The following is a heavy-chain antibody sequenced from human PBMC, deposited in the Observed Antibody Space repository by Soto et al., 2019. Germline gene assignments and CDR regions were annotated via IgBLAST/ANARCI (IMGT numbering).Heavy chain of an antibody. V-gene: IGHV5-10-1*01. J-gene: IGHJ5*02. CDR1: GYSFTSYW. Sequence: GESLKISCKGSGYSFTSYWISWVRQMPGKGLEWMGRIDPSDSYTNYSPSFQGHVTISADKSISTAYLQWSSLKASDTAMYYCARHIVVVTALNPAFDPWGQGTLVTV. D-gene: IGHD2-21*02. CDR2: IDPSDSYT. CDR3: ARHIVVVTALNPAFDP.